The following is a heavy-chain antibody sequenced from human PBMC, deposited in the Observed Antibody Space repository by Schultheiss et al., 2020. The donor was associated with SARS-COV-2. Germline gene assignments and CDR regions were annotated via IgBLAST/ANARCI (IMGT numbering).Heavy chain of an antibody. CDR2: IIPIFGTA. CDR1: GGTFSSYA. D-gene: IGHD3-9*01. Sequence: SVKVSCKASGGTFSSYAISWVRQAPGQGLEWMGGIIPIFGTANYAQKFQGRVTITADESTSTAYMELSSLRSDDTAVYYCARDNPVLRYFDWLSTYYYYGMDVWGQGTTVTVAS. CDR3: ARDNPVLRYFDWLSTYYYYGMDV. V-gene: IGHV1-69*13. J-gene: IGHJ6*02.